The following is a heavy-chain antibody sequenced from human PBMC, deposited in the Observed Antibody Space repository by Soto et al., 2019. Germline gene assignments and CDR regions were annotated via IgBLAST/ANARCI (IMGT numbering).Heavy chain of an antibody. D-gene: IGHD4-17*01. V-gene: IGHV4-39*01. CDR1: GVSISSRNNN. CDR2: ISFSGSA. Sequence: LSLTCTVSGVSISSRNNNWGWVRQPPGKGLEWIGSISFSGSAYYNPSLKSRISISMDTSKNQLSLKLSSVTATDTAVYYCARLKDYGGTPFDYWGQGTLVTVSS. CDR3: ARLKDYGGTPFDY. J-gene: IGHJ4*02.